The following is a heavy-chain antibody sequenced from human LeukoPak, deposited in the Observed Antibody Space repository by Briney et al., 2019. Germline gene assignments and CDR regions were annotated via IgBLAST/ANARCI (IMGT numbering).Heavy chain of an antibody. CDR3: ASYHHRVFGDYYGMDV. D-gene: IGHD3-10*01. CDR2: INPSGGST. J-gene: IGHJ6*02. CDR1: GYTFTTYY. Sequence: ASVKVSCKASGYTFTTYYMHWVRRAPGQGLEWMGIINPSGGSTRYAQKLQGRVTMTRDTSTSTVYMELSSLISEDTAVYYCASYHHRVFGDYYGMDVWGQGTTVTVSS. V-gene: IGHV1-46*04.